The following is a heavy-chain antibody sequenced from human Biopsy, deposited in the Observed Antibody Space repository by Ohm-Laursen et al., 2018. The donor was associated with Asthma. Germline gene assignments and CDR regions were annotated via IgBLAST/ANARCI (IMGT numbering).Heavy chain of an antibody. CDR2: IYSGGTS. J-gene: IGHJ4*02. CDR1: GFSFSNFA. Sequence: GSLRLSCAASGFSFSNFAIHWVRQAPGKGLEWVSVIYSGGTSHTADSVRGRFTISRDFSKNTLHLQMYSLRVEDTAVYYCARGDSSGWSHYYFDYWGQGTLVTVSS. D-gene: IGHD6-19*01. CDR3: ARGDSSGWSHYYFDY. V-gene: IGHV3-53*01.